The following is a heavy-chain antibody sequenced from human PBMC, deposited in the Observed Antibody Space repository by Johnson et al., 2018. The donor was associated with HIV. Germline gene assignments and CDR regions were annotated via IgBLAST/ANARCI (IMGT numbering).Heavy chain of an antibody. D-gene: IGHD3-10*01. CDR1: GFTFSSYS. V-gene: IGHV3-30*04. CDR3: ARDPYGSGPYVAFDI. CDR2: TSYDGGNK. Sequence: QVQLVESGGGVVQPGRSLRLSWAASGFTFSSYSLHWVRQAPGKGLEWVAVTSYDGGNKYYADSVKGRFIISRDTSKNTLYLQMNSLRVDDTAVYYCARDPYGSGPYVAFDIWGQGTMVTVSS. J-gene: IGHJ3*02.